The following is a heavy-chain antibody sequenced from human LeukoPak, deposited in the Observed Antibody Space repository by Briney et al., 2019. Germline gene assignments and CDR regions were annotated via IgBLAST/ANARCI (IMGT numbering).Heavy chain of an antibody. CDR3: VKPARGSGIQYGFDS. CDR1: GFTFSSYA. D-gene: IGHD3-10*01. Sequence: GGSLRLSCAASGFTFSSYAMSWVRQAPGKGLGWVSAVSGSGGSTYYADSVKGRFTISRDNSGNTLYLQMTSLRPEDTAVYYCVKPARGSGIQYGFDSWGQGTLVTVSS. V-gene: IGHV3-23*01. CDR2: VSGSGGST. J-gene: IGHJ4*02.